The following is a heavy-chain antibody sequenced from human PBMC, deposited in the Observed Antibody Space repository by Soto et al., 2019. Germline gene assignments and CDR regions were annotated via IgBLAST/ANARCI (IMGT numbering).Heavy chain of an antibody. CDR1: GYTFTSYA. D-gene: IGHD5-12*01. CDR3: VRDGGYDYNCAAFDI. V-gene: IGHV1-3*01. CDR2: INAGNGNT. Sequence: ASVKVSCKASGYTFTSYAMHWVRQAPGQRLEWMGWINAGNGNTKYSQKFQGRVTITRDTSASTAYMELSSLRSEDTAVYYCVRDGGYDYNCAAFDIWGQGTMVTVSS. J-gene: IGHJ3*02.